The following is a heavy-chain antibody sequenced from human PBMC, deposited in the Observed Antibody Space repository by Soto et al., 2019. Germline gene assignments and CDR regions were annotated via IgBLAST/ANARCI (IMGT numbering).Heavy chain of an antibody. J-gene: IGHJ3*02. CDR2: MNTNSGNT. CDR3: ARFYVDTAPGTRSAPDAFDI. Sequence: QVQLVQSGAEVKKPGASVKVSCKASGYTFTSYDINWVRQATGQGLEWMGWMNTNSGNTGYAQKFQGRVTMTRNTSISTAYMELSSLRSEDTAVYYCARFYVDTAPGTRSAPDAFDIWGQGTMVTVSS. CDR1: GYTFTSYD. D-gene: IGHD5-18*01. V-gene: IGHV1-8*01.